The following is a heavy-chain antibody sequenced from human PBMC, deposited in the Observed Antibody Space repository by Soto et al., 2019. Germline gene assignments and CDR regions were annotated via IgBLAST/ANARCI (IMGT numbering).Heavy chain of an antibody. D-gene: IGHD3-10*01. Sequence: QLQLQESGSGLVKPSQTLSLTCAVSGGSISSGGYSWSWIRQPPGKGLEWIGYIYHSGSTYYNPSLKSRVTIPVDRSKNQFSLKLSSVTAADTAVYYCARGVMVRGVISSRGGFDYWGQGTLVTVSS. CDR2: IYHSGST. J-gene: IGHJ4*02. CDR1: GGSISSGGYS. CDR3: ARGVMVRGVISSRGGFDY. V-gene: IGHV4-30-2*01.